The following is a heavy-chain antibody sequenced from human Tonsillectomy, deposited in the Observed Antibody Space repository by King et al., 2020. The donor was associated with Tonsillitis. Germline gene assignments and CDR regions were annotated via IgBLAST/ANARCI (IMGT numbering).Heavy chain of an antibody. J-gene: IGHJ5*02. CDR1: GGSISSGGYS. Sequence: QLQESGSGLVKPSQNLSLTCAVSGGSISSGGYSWSWIRQPPGKGLEWIGYIYHSGSTYYNPSLKSRVTISVDRSKNQFSLKLSSVTAADTAVYYCARDYSGSSPWFDPWGQGTLVTVSS. CDR2: IYHSGST. CDR3: ARDYSGSSPWFDP. D-gene: IGHD1-26*01. V-gene: IGHV4-30-2*01.